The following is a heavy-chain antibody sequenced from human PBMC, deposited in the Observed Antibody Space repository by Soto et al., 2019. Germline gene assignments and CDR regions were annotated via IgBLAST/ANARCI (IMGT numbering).Heavy chain of an antibody. CDR3: ARGVTVFGLVSRFWFDP. J-gene: IGHJ5*02. CDR2: IYNSGIT. V-gene: IGHV4-30-4*01. D-gene: IGHD3-3*01. CDR1: GGSISSGDYS. Sequence: SETLSLTCTVSGGSISSGDYSWSWVRQSPGKGLEWIGHIYNSGITYYNPSLKSRVVISIDTSRNQFSLRLNSLTAVDRAVYFCARGVTVFGLVSRFWFDPWGQGTLVTVSS.